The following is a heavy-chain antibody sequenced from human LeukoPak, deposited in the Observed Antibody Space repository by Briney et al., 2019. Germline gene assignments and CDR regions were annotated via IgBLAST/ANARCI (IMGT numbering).Heavy chain of an antibody. V-gene: IGHV3-66*01. D-gene: IGHD6-13*01. J-gene: IGHJ4*02. CDR3: ARAWAAAALDY. CDR2: IYSGGST. CDR1: GLAVNSNY. Sequence: GGSLRLSCAVSGLAVNSNYMTWVRQAPGKGLEWVSVIYSGGSTYYADSVKGRFTISRDNSKNTFYLQVNSLRAEDTAVYYCARAWAAAALDYWGQGTLVTVSS.